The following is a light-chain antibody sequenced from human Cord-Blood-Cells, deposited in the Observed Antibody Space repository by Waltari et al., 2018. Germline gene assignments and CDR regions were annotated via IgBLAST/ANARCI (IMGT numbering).Light chain of an antibody. CDR3: QKYYSTPWT. J-gene: IGKJ1*01. Sequence: DIVMTQSPDSLAVSLGERATINCKSSQSVLYSSNNKNYLALYQQKPGQPPKLLIYWASTRESGFPDRFSGSGSGTDFTLTISSLQAEDVAVYYCQKYYSTPWTFGQGTKVEIK. V-gene: IGKV4-1*01. CDR2: WAS. CDR1: QSVLYSSNNKNY.